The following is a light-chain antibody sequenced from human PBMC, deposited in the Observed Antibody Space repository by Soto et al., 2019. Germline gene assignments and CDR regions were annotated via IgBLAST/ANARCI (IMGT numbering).Light chain of an antibody. CDR2: EVS. CDR1: SSDVGAYNY. CDR3: SSYTLSNTLG. V-gene: IGLV2-14*01. Sequence: QSALTQPASVSGSPGQSITISCTGTSSDVGAYNYVSWYQQHPGKAPKLMIFEVSDRPSGVSNRFSGSKSGNTASLTISGLQADDEADYYCSSYTLSNTLGFGGGTKLTVL. J-gene: IGLJ2*01.